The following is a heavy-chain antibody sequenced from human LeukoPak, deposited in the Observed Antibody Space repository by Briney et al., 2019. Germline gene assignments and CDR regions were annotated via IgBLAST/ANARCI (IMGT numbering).Heavy chain of an antibody. CDR2: MRSKANSYAT. V-gene: IGHV3-73*01. Sequence: GGSLRLSCAASGFTFSGSARHWVRQASGKGREGVGGMRSKANSYATAYAASVKGRFTISRDDSKNTAYLQMNSLKTEDTAVYYCTTSGIAVAGAVDYWGQGTLVTVSS. CDR1: GFTFSGSA. CDR3: TTSGIAVAGAVDY. D-gene: IGHD6-19*01. J-gene: IGHJ4*02.